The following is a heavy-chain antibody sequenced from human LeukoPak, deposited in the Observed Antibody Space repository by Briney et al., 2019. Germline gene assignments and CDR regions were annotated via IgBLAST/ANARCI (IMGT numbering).Heavy chain of an antibody. J-gene: IGHJ6*02. D-gene: IGHD2-2*01. CDR2: IYHSGST. Sequence: PSEALSLTCAVSGGSISSGGYSWSWIRQPPGKGLEWIGYIYHSGSTYYNPSLKSRVTISVDRSKNQFSLKLSSVTAADTAVYYCASQYVDNYYYYGMDVWGQGTTVTVSS. V-gene: IGHV4-30-2*01. CDR1: GGSISSGGYS. CDR3: ASQYVDNYYYYGMDV.